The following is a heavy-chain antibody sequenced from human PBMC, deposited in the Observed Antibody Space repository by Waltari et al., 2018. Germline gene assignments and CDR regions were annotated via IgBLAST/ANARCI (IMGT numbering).Heavy chain of an antibody. V-gene: IGHV5-51*01. CDR1: GYSFTSYW. CDR3: ARQDFYQSSGYRSFDY. Sequence: EVQLVQSGAEVKKPGESLKISCTGSGYSFTSYWIGWVRQMPGKGLEWMGIIFPGDSDTRYSPSFLGQVTISSDKSTSTDYLQWSSLKASDTAMYYCARQDFYQSSGYRSFDYWGQGTLVTVSP. CDR2: IFPGDSDT. D-gene: IGHD3-22*01. J-gene: IGHJ4*02.